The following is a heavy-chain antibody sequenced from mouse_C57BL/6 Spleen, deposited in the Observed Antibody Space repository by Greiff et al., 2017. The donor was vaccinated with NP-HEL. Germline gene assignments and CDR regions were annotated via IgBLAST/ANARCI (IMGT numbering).Heavy chain of an antibody. CDR1: GFTFSSYG. J-gene: IGHJ2*01. Sequence: EVQGVESGGDLVKPGGSLKLSCAASGFTFSSYGMSWVRQTPDKRLEWVATISSGGSYTYYPDSVKGRFTISRDNAKNTLYLQMSSLKSEDTAMYYCARHGLRDYFDYWGQGTTLTVSS. D-gene: IGHD1-1*01. CDR3: ARHGLRDYFDY. CDR2: ISSGGSYT. V-gene: IGHV5-6*01.